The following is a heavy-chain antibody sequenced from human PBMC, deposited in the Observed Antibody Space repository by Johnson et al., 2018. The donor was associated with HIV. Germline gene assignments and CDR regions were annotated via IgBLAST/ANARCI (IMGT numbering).Heavy chain of an antibody. V-gene: IGHV3-7*02. CDR2: IKQDGSNE. J-gene: IGHJ3*02. D-gene: IGHD1-26*01. Sequence: VQLVESGGGLVQPGGSLRLSCAASGFTFSSYWMSWVHQAPGKGLEWVANIKQDGSNEYYADSVKGRFTISRDNSKNTLYLQMSSLRAGDTAVYYCARGRASWELYDAFEIWGQGTMVIVSS. CDR1: GFTFSSYW. CDR3: ARGRASWELYDAFEI.